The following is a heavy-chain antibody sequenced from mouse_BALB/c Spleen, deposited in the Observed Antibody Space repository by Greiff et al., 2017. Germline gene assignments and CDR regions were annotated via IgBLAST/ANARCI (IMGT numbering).Heavy chain of an antibody. Sequence: VQLQQSGAELVKPGASVKLSCTASGFNIKDTYMHWVKQRPEQGLEWIGRIDPANGNTKYDPKFQGKATITADTASNTAYRQLSSLTSEDTAVYYCARDYGYWYFDVWGAGTTVTVSS. V-gene: IGHV14-3*02. CDR2: IDPANGNT. D-gene: IGHD1-1*02. J-gene: IGHJ1*01. CDR3: ARDYGYWYFDV. CDR1: GFNIKDTY.